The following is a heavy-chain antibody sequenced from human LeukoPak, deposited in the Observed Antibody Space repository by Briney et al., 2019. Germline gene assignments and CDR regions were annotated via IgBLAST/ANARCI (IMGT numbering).Heavy chain of an antibody. CDR2: IYYSGST. CDR3: ARQGARMAAARPNWFDP. CDR1: GGSNSSYY. V-gene: IGHV4-59*08. Sequence: SETLSLTCTVSGGSNSSYYWSWIRQPPGKGLEWIGYIYYSGSTNYNPSLKSRVTISVDTSKNQFSLKLSSVTAADTAVYYCARQGARMAAARPNWFDPWGQGTLVTFSS. D-gene: IGHD6-25*01. J-gene: IGHJ5*02.